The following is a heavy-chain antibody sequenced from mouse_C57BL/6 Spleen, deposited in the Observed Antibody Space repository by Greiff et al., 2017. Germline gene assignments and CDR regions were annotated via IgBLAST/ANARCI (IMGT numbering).Heavy chain of an antibody. CDR2: IYPSDSET. Sequence: QVQLQQPGAELVRPGSSVKLSCKASGYTFTSYWMDWVKQRPGQGLEWIGNIYPSDSETHYNQKFKDKATLTVDKSSSTAYMQLSSLTSEDSAVYYCARGDYGYDDYYAMGYWGQGTSVTVSS. CDR3: ARGDYGYDDYYAMGY. V-gene: IGHV1-61*01. CDR1: GYTFTSYW. D-gene: IGHD2-2*01. J-gene: IGHJ4*01.